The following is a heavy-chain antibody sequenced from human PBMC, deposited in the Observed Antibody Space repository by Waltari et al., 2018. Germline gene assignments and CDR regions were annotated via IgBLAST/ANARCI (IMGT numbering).Heavy chain of an antibody. V-gene: IGHV3-48*04. Sequence: EVQLVESGGGLVQPGGSLRLSCAASGFTFSSYSMNWVRQAPGKGLEWVSYISSSSSTIYYADSVKGRFTIYRDNAKNSLYLQMNSLRAEDTAVYYCARTRSGIKNWFDPWGQGTLVTVSS. D-gene: IGHD1-26*01. CDR1: GFTFSSYS. CDR2: ISSSSSTI. CDR3: ARTRSGIKNWFDP. J-gene: IGHJ5*02.